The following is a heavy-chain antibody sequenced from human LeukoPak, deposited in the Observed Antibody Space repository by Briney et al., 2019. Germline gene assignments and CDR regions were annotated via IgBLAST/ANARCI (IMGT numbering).Heavy chain of an antibody. CDR2: IKQDGSKK. V-gene: IGHV3-7*04. CDR3: TRVGYIDEGIDY. CDR1: GLPFSSYW. D-gene: IGHD5-24*01. J-gene: IGHJ4*02. Sequence: AGGSLRLSCVASGLPFSSYWMTWVRQAPGKGLEWVANIKQDGSKKSYVDSVKGRFTISRDNAKNSLYLQMNSLRAKDTAIYYCTRVGYIDEGIDYWGQGTLVTVSS.